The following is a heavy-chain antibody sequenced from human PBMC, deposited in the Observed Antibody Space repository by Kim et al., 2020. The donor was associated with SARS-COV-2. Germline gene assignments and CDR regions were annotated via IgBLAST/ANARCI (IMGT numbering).Heavy chain of an antibody. CDR3: ARYNVLLWFGERQN. CDR1: GGSISSGGYY. J-gene: IGHJ4*02. V-gene: IGHV4-31*03. Sequence: SETLSLTCTVSGGSISSGGYYWSWIRQHPGKGLEWIGYIYYSGSTYYNPSLKSRVTISVDTSKNQFSLKLSSVTAADTAVYYCARYNVLLWFGERQNWGQGTLVTVSS. CDR2: IYYSGST. D-gene: IGHD3-10*01.